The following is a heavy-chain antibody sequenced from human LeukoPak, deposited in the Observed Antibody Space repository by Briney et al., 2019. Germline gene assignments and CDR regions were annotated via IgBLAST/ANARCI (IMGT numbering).Heavy chain of an antibody. CDR1: GFTFSPYW. D-gene: IGHD5-12*01. CDR2: INGDGSST. J-gene: IGHJ5*02. V-gene: IGHV3-74*01. Sequence: GGSLRLSCAASGFTFSPYWMHWVRQAPGKGLVWVSRINGDGSSTDYADSVKGRFTISRDNAKNTLYLQMNSLTAEDTAVYYCARDRGYQMVDPWGQGTVVTVSS. CDR3: ARDRGYQMVDP.